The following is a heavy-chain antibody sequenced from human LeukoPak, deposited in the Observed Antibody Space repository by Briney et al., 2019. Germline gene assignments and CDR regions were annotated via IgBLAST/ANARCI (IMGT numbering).Heavy chain of an antibody. CDR3: GRGGRSLVAAQFDL. CDR2: INHSGST. Sequence: SETLSLTCAVYGGSFSGYYWSWIRQPPGKGLEWIGEINHSGSTNYNPSLKSRVTISVDTSKNQFSLKLSSVTAADTAVYYCGRGGRSLVAAQFDLWGRGTLVTVSS. D-gene: IGHD2-15*01. V-gene: IGHV4-34*01. CDR1: GGSFSGYY. J-gene: IGHJ2*01.